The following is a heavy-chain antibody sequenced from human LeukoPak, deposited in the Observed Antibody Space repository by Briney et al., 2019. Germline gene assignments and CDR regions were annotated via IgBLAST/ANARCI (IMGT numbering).Heavy chain of an antibody. J-gene: IGHJ4*02. CDR2: INHSGST. V-gene: IGHV4-34*01. CDR3: ARRGSGYYAYFDY. D-gene: IGHD3-22*01. CDR1: RGSFSTYY. Sequence: SETLSLTCAVYRGSFSTYYWSWIRQPPGKGLEWIGEINHSGSTNYNPSLKSRVTISVDTSKNQFSLKLSSVTAADTAVYYCARRGSGYYAYFDYWGQGTLVTVSS.